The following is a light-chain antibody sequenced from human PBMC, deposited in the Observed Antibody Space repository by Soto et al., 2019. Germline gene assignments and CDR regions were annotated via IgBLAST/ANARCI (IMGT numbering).Light chain of an antibody. CDR2: GTS. Sequence: IVLTQSPGTVSLSPGERATLSCRASETIGRAYFAWYQHRPGRTPRLVLSGTSNRAAGIPDRFGGSWSGADFTLTISGVEPEDSAVYYCHQYATSPFTFGQGTKLEIK. CDR3: HQYATSPFT. J-gene: IGKJ2*01. CDR1: ETIGRAY. V-gene: IGKV3-20*01.